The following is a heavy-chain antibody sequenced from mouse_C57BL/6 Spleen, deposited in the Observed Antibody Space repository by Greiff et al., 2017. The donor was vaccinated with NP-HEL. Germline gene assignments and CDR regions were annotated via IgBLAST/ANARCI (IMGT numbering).Heavy chain of an antibody. J-gene: IGHJ2*01. V-gene: IGHV1-4*01. CDR1: GYTFTSYT. CDR2: INPSSGYT. Sequence: VQLQQSGAELARPGASVKMSCKASGYTFTSYTMHWVKQRPGQGLDWIGYINPSSGYTKYNQKFKDKATLTADKSSSTAYMQLSSLTSEDSAVYYCARDYYGSFDYWGQGTTLTVSS. CDR3: ARDYYGSFDY. D-gene: IGHD1-1*01.